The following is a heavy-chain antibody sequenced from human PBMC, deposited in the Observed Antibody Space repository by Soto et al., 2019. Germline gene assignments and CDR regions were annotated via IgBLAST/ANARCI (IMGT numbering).Heavy chain of an antibody. D-gene: IGHD3-16*01. J-gene: IGHJ6*02. CDR3: ASGGEYYDENLPHYYFFGMHV. Sequence: QVQLVQSGAEVKKPGSSVKVSCKASGGTFSNYPITWVRRAPGQGLEWLEGIIPIFGKADYTQKFQGRVTITADEPTSTAYMEISSLRSEDTAVYYCASGGEYYDENLPHYYFFGMHVWGPGTTVTVSS. CDR1: GGTFSNYP. V-gene: IGHV1-69*01. CDR2: IIPIFGKA.